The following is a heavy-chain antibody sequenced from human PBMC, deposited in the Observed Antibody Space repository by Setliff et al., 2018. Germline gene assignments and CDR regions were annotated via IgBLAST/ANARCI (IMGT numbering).Heavy chain of an antibody. V-gene: IGHV3-53*01. Sequence: GGSLRLSCAASGVTVSAYDMSWVRQAPGKGLEWVSLLDNDGNAYYADSVKGRFTISGDTSKNALYLQMNSLRAEDTAVYYCRLWFGELSRDSWGQGTLVTVSS. J-gene: IGHJ4*02. CDR3: RLWFGELSRDS. D-gene: IGHD3-10*01. CDR1: GVTVSAYD. CDR2: LDNDGNA.